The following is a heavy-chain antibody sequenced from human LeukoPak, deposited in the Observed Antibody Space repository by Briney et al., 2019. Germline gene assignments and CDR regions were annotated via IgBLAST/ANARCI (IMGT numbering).Heavy chain of an antibody. CDR2: IKQDGSDK. CDR1: GFTFSNYW. J-gene: IGHJ6*02. CDR3: ARKGDYYDSSGYSRGAMDV. V-gene: IGHV3-7*01. D-gene: IGHD3-22*01. Sequence: GGSLRLSCAASGFTFSNYWMNWVRQAPGKGLEWLASIKQDGSDKYYVDSVKGRFTISRDNAKNSLYLQVNSLRAEDTAVYYCARKGDYYDSSGYSRGAMDVWGQGTTVTVSS.